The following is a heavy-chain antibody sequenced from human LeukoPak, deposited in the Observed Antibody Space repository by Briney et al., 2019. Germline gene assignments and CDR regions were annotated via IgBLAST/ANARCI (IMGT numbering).Heavy chain of an antibody. CDR3: ARLGPPDIVVVVAATGAFDI. CDR1: GFTFDDYA. CDR2: ISWNSGSI. D-gene: IGHD2-15*01. Sequence: SLRLSCAASGFTFDDYAMHRVRQAPGKGLEWVSGISWNSGSIGYADSVKGRFTISRDNAKNSLYLQMNSLRAEDTALYYFARLGPPDIVVVVAATGAFDIWGQGTMVTVSS. J-gene: IGHJ3*02. V-gene: IGHV3-9*01.